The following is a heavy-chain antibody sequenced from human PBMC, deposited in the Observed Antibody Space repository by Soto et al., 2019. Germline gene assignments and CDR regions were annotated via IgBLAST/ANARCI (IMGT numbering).Heavy chain of an antibody. J-gene: IGHJ4*02. D-gene: IGHD6-19*01. V-gene: IGHV1-18*01. CDR3: ARSGYSSGWYYFDY. CDR1: GYTFTSYG. CDR2: ISAYNGNT. Sequence: ASVKVSCEASGYTFTSYGISCVRQAPGQGLEWMGWISAYNGNTNYAQKLQGRVTMTTDTSTSTAYMELRSLRSDDTAVYYCARSGYSSGWYYFDYWGQGTLVTVSS.